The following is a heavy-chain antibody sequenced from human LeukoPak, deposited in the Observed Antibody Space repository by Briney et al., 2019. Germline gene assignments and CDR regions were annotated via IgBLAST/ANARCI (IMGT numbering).Heavy chain of an antibody. J-gene: IGHJ4*02. V-gene: IGHV4-59*01. Sequence: SETLSLTCTVSGDSITNYYWSWIRQSPGKGLEWIAYIYYSGTTNYNPSLNSRVTISVDTSKNQFSLKLRSVTAADTAVYYCARTRTRNNYGEYYFDCWGQGTLVTVLS. CDR1: GDSITNYY. D-gene: IGHD5-24*01. CDR3: ARTRTRNNYGEYYFDC. CDR2: IYYSGTT.